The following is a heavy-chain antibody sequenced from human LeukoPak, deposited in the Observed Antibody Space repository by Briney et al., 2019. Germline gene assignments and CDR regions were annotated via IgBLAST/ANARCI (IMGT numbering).Heavy chain of an antibody. V-gene: IGHV3-21*04. CDR1: GFTFSSYS. Sequence: GGSLRLSCAASGFTFSSYSMNWVRQAPGKGLEWVSSISSSSSYIYYADSVKGRFTISRDNAKNSLYLQMNSLRAEDTAVYYCASGATSWAHMDVWGEGTTVTVSS. CDR3: ASGATSWAHMDV. D-gene: IGHD3-16*01. CDR2: ISSSSSYI. J-gene: IGHJ6*03.